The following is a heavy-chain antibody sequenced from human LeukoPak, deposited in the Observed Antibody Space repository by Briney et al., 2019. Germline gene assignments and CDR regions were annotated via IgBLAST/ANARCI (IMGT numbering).Heavy chain of an antibody. D-gene: IGHD5-12*01. J-gene: IGHJ5*02. CDR1: GGSISSYY. V-gene: IGHV4-59*08. Sequence: PSETLSLTCTVSGGSISSYYWSWIRQPPGKGLEWIGYIYYSGSTNYNPSLKSRVTISVDTSKNQFSLKLSSVTAADTAVYYCARHRPTPYSGYDSVAPFGPWGQGTLVTVSS. CDR2: IYYSGST. CDR3: ARHRPTPYSGYDSVAPFGP.